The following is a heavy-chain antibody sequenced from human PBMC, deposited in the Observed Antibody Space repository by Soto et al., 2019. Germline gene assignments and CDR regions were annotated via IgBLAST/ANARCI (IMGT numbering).Heavy chain of an antibody. CDR2: ISYDGSNK. V-gene: IGHV3-30-3*01. CDR1: GFTFSSYA. J-gene: IGHJ4*02. D-gene: IGHD3-16*02. Sequence: GGSLRLSCAASGFTFSSYAMHWVRQAPGKGLEWVAVISYDGSNKYYADSVKGRFTISRDNSKNTLYLQMNSLRAEDTAVYYCARGVSYRWVYWGQGTLVTVSS. CDR3: ARGVSYRWVY.